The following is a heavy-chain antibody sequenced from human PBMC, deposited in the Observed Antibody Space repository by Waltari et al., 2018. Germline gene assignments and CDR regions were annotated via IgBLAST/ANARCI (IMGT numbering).Heavy chain of an antibody. J-gene: IGHJ4*02. CDR2: FYNSGTT. D-gene: IGHD6-19*01. CDR3: AGGGQWLAFDY. Sequence: QVQLQESGPGLVKPSETLSLTCTVSGGSISSYYWRWIRQAPGKGLEWIGTFYNSGTTNYNPSLESRVTISVDTSKNQISLKVNSMTAADTAVYYCAGGGQWLAFDYWDQGILVTVSS. V-gene: IGHV4-59*01. CDR1: GGSISSYY.